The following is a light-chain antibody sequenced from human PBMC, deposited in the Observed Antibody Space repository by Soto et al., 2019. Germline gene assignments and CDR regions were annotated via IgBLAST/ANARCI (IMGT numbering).Light chain of an antibody. J-gene: IGLJ2*01. CDR3: SSYAGSVTHMV. CDR1: SSDVGSYNL. Sequence: QSALTQPASVSGSPGQSITISCTGSSSDVGSYNLVSWYQQYPGRVPKVIIYEGSRRPSGVSDRFSGSKSGNTASLTIFGLQAEDDADYYCSSYAGSVTHMVFGGGTKLTVL. CDR2: EGS. V-gene: IGLV2-23*01.